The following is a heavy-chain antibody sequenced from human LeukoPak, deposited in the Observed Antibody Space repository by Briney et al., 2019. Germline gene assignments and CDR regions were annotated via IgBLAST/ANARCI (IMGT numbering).Heavy chain of an antibody. CDR1: GDSVSSNSAA. D-gene: IGHD7-27*01. J-gene: IGHJ4*02. Sequence: SQTLSLTCAISGDSVSSNSAAWNWTRQSPSRGLEWLGRTYFRSTWYNDYAVSVKSRITINPDTSKNQFSLQLNSVTPEDTAVYYCAGGTGVFDDGGQGTLVTVS. V-gene: IGHV6-1*01. CDR2: TYFRSTWYN. CDR3: AGGTGVFDD.